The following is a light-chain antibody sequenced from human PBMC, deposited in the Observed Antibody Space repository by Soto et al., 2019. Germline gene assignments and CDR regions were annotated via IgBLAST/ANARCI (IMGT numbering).Light chain of an antibody. J-gene: IGKJ5*01. V-gene: IGKV3-20*01. CDR2: GAS. CDR1: QSISSSF. Sequence: EIVLTQSPGIFSLSPVEMASLYFVASQSISSSFLAWYQQKPGQAPRLLIYGASSRATGIPDRFSGTGSETDFTLTISRLEPEGFAVYYCQQYDNSPITFGQGTRLEI. CDR3: QQYDNSPIT.